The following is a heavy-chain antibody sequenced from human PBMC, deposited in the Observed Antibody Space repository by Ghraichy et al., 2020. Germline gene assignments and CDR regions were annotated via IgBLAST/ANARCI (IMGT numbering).Heavy chain of an antibody. Sequence: GGSLRLSCAASGFTFSSYAMSWVRQAPGKGLEWVSAISGSGGSTYYADSVKGRFTISRDNSKNTLYLQMNSLRAEDTAVYYCAKGGRSITMIQTYYYYYYGMDVWGQGTTVTVSS. CDR3: AKGGRSITMIQTYYYYYYGMDV. V-gene: IGHV3-23*01. D-gene: IGHD3-22*01. CDR2: ISGSGGST. CDR1: GFTFSSYA. J-gene: IGHJ6*02.